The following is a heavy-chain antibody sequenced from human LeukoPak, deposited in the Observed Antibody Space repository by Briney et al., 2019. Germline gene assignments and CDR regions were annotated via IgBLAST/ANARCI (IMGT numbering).Heavy chain of an antibody. Sequence: ASVKVSCKASGYTFTGYYMHWVRQAPGQGLEWMGWINPNSGGTNYAQKFQGWVTMTRDTSISTAYMELSRLRSDDTAVYYCARGGGTAMVHHYYGMDVWGQGTTVTVSS. CDR3: ARGGGTAMVHHYYGMDV. J-gene: IGHJ6*02. CDR1: GYTFTGYY. V-gene: IGHV1-2*04. D-gene: IGHD5-18*01. CDR2: INPNSGGT.